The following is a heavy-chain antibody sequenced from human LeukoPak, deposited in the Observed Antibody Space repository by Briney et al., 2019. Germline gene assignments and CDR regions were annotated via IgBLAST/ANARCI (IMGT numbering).Heavy chain of an antibody. D-gene: IGHD3-22*01. CDR2: IWYDGSNK. CDR1: GFTSSSYG. V-gene: IGHV3-33*01. CDR3: ARDARDYYDSSGYSGPDY. J-gene: IGHJ4*02. Sequence: PGGSLRLSCAASGFTSSSYGMHWVRQAPGKGLEWVAVIWYDGSNKYYADSVKGRFTISRDNSKNTLYLQMNSLRAEDTAVYYCARDARDYYDSSGYSGPDYWGQGTLVTVSS.